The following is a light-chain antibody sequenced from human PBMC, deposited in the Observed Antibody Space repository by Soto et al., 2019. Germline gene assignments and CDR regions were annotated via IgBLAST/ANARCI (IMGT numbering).Light chain of an antibody. CDR3: QHSHTART. J-gene: IGKJ1*01. CDR2: AAS. CDR1: QTIINN. Sequence: DIQMTQSPSSLSASVGDRVTITCRTSQTIINNLNWYQQKPGRAPKLLIYAASSLQSGVPSRFSGSGSGTDFTLTISSLQPEDFVTYFCQHSHTARTFDQGTKVDIK. V-gene: IGKV1-39*01.